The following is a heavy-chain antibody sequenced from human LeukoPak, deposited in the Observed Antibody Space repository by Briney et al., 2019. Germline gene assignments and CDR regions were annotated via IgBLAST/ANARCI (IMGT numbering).Heavy chain of an antibody. D-gene: IGHD6-19*01. CDR2: ISGSGGST. V-gene: IGHV3-23*01. J-gene: IGHJ4*02. CDR3: AKAGRRIAVAGYFDY. Sequence: GGSLRLSCAASGFTFSSYAMSWVRQAPGKGLEWVSAISGSGGSTYYADSAKGRFTIYRDNSKNTLYLQMNSLRAEDTAVYYCAKAGRRIAVAGYFDYWGQGTLVTVSS. CDR1: GFTFSSYA.